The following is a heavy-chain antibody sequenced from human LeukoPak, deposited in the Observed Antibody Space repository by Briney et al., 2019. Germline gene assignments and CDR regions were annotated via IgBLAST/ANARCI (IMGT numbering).Heavy chain of an antibody. CDR3: ATEHWGPNS. D-gene: IGHD3-16*01. CDR2: IKGDGSDK. Sequence: GGSLRLSCAASGFTFSSSWMTWVRQAPGKGLEWLANIKGDGSDKNYVDSVKGRFTISRDNARNSLFLQMSSLRGEDTALYYCATEHWGPNSWGQGTLVTVSS. CDR1: GFTFSSSW. V-gene: IGHV3-7*01. J-gene: IGHJ4*02.